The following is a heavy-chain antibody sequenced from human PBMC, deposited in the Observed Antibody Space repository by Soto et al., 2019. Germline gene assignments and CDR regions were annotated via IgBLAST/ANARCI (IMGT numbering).Heavy chain of an antibody. CDR3: ARLQAAAGDNDLTFEY. CDR1: GGTFSSYA. J-gene: IGHJ4*02. D-gene: IGHD6-13*01. Sequence: GASVKVSCKASGGTFSSYAISWVRQAPGQGLEWMGGIIPIFGTANYAQKFQGRVTITADESTSTAYMELSSLRSEDTAMYYCARLQAAAGDNDLTFEYWGQGTLVTVSS. V-gene: IGHV1-69*13. CDR2: IIPIFGTA.